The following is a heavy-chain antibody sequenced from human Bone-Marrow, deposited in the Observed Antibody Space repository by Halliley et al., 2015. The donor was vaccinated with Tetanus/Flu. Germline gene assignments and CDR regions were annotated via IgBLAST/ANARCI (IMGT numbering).Heavy chain of an antibody. V-gene: IGHV3-7*03. CDR1: GFSFSSHW. D-gene: IGHD3-16*01. Sequence: SLRLSCAASGFSFSSHWMSWVRQAPGKGLEWVAHINPDESYPYYLDSVKGRITISRDNAKNSLYLQMNSLRAEDTAVYYCARLRASGSYGGDAFDIWGQGTMVTVSS. CDR3: ARLRASGSYGGDAFDI. CDR2: INPDESYP. J-gene: IGHJ3*02.